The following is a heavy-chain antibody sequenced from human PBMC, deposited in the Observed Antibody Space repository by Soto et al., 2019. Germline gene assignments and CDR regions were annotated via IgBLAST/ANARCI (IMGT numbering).Heavy chain of an antibody. CDR1: GYTFTSYD. CDR3: AREREGSGFDP. V-gene: IGHV1-8*01. D-gene: IGHD1-26*01. J-gene: IGHJ5*02. CDR2: MNPNSGNT. Sequence: ASVKVSCKASGYTFTSYDINWVRQATGQGLEWMGWMNPNSGNTAYAQKFQGRVTMTRNTSISTAYMELSSLRSEDTAVDYGAREREGSGFDPWGQGTLVPVSS.